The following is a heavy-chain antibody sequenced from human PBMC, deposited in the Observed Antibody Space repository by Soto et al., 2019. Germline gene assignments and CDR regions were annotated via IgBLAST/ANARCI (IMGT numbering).Heavy chain of an antibody. CDR2: LIPIFGTT. Sequence: QVQLVQSGAEVKEPGSAVKVYCKAPADSFSSYGISWVRQAPGQGLEWMGGLIPIFGTTNYAEKFQGRVTITADESTNTAYMELSSLRSEDTAIYYCARVFTDGWVETGVVRGYLDTWGSGPLVTVSS. J-gene: IGHJ2*01. CDR1: ADSFSSYG. D-gene: IGHD3-3*01. CDR3: ARVFTDGWVETGVVRGYLDT. V-gene: IGHV1-69*01.